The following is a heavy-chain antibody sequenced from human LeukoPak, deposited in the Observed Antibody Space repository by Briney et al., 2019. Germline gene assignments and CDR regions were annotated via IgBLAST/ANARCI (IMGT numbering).Heavy chain of an antibody. CDR2: INWNGGST. J-gene: IGHJ4*02. V-gene: IGHV3-20*04. CDR1: GFTFDDYG. Sequence: GGSLRLSCAASGFTFDDYGMSWVRQAPGKGLEWVSDINWNGGSTGYRDSVKGRFTISRDNAKNSLYLQMNSLRAEDTAVYYCARGRDSSGYYPSTNTNFDYWGQGTLVTVSS. CDR3: ARGRDSSGYYPSTNTNFDY. D-gene: IGHD3-22*01.